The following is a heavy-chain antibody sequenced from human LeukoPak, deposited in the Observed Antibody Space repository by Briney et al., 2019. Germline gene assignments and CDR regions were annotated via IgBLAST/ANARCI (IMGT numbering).Heavy chain of an antibody. V-gene: IGHV1-46*01. CDR1: GYTFTSYY. CDR3: ARGQRGIFEPSKVPAAIFELAY. J-gene: IGHJ4*02. D-gene: IGHD2-2*02. Sequence: ASVKVSCKASGYTFTSYYMHWVRQAPGQGLEWMGIINPSGGSTSYAQKFQGRVTMTRDMSTSTVYMELSSLRSEDTAVYYCARGQRGIFEPSKVPAAIFELAYWGQGTLVTVSS. CDR2: INPSGGST.